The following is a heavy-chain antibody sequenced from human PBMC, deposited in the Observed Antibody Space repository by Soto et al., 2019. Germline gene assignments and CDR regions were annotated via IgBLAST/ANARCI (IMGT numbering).Heavy chain of an antibody. J-gene: IGHJ5*02. V-gene: IGHV3-21*01. D-gene: IGHD6-19*01. Sequence: EVQLVESGGGLVKPGGSLRLSCAASGFTFSSYSMNWVRQAPGKGLEWVSSISSSSSYIYYADSVKGRFTISRDNAKNSLYLQMNSLRAEDTAVYYCARDPVGWSSGWYLNWFDPWGQGPLVTVSS. CDR3: ARDPVGWSSGWYLNWFDP. CDR2: ISSSSSYI. CDR1: GFTFSSYS.